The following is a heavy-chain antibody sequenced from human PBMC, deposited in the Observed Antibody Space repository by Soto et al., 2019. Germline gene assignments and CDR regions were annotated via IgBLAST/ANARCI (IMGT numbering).Heavy chain of an antibody. CDR3: VRLIGTSWLDY. CDR2: TYYRSKWYN. Sequence: PSQTLSLTCAISGDSVSSSSVTWNWIRQSPSRGLEWLGRTYYRSKWYNDYAVSVKSRITINPDTSKNQISLQLNSVTPEDTAVYYCVRLIGTSWLDYWGQGTLVTVSS. V-gene: IGHV6-1*01. J-gene: IGHJ4*02. CDR1: GDSVSSSSVT. D-gene: IGHD6-13*01.